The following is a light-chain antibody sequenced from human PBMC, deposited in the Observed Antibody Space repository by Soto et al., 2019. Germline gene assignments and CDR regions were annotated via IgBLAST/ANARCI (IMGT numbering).Light chain of an antibody. Sequence: EIVLTQSPATLSLSPGERATLSCRASQTFSSHLAWYQQKPGQAPRLLIYDASKRATGIPARFSGRGSGTDFTRTISSLEPADFAVYYCQQRSNWPPVITFGQGTRLEIK. CDR3: QQRSNWPPVIT. V-gene: IGKV3-11*01. CDR1: QTFSSH. J-gene: IGKJ5*01. CDR2: DAS.